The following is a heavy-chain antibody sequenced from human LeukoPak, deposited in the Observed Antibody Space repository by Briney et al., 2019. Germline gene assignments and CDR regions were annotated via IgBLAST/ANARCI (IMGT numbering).Heavy chain of an antibody. CDR2: INHSGST. D-gene: IGHD2-2*02. CDR1: GGSFSGYY. Sequence: PSETLSLTCAVYGGSFSGYYWGWIRQPPGKGLEWIGEINHSGSTNYNPSLKSRVTISVDTSKNQFSLKLSSVTAADTAVYYCASERPNCSSTSCYTTPRGVLDYWGQGTLVTVSS. CDR3: ASERPNCSSTSCYTTPRGVLDY. J-gene: IGHJ4*02. V-gene: IGHV4-34*01.